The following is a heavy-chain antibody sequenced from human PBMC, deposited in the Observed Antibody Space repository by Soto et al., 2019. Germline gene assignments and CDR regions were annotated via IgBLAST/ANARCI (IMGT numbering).Heavy chain of an antibody. CDR1: GDSINSENW. D-gene: IGHD2-21*01. CDR2: IYHSGNT. J-gene: IGHJ4*02. Sequence: ASETLSLTCAVSGDSINSENWWSWVRQPPGKGLEWIGEIYHSGNTNYNPSLRSRLTISVDKSKNQFSLKLTSVTAADTAVYYCARGKAYCGRTNCFPFDHWGQGTLVTVSS. CDR3: ARGKAYCGRTNCFPFDH. V-gene: IGHV4-4*02.